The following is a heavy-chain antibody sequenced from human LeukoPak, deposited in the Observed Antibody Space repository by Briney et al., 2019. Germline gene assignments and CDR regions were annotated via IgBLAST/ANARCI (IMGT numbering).Heavy chain of an antibody. CDR1: GYTFTGYY. V-gene: IGHV1-46*01. D-gene: IGHD2-2*03. J-gene: IGHJ4*02. CDR2: INPSGGST. Sequence: GASVKVSCKASGYTFTGYYMHWVRQAPGQGLEWMGIINPSGGSTSYAQKFQGRVTMTRDTSTSTVYMELSSLRSEDTAVYYCARVGGYCSSTSCRKFGVDYWGQGTLVTVSS. CDR3: ARVGGYCSSTSCRKFGVDY.